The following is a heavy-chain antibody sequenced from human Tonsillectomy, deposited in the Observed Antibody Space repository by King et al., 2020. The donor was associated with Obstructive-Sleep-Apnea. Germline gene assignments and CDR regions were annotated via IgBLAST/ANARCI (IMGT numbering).Heavy chain of an antibody. V-gene: IGHV4-39*07. CDR2: IYYSGST. Sequence: LQLQESGPGLVKPSETLSLTCTVSGGSISSSSYYWGWIRQPPGKGLEWIGSIYYSGSTYYNPSLKSRVTISVDTSKNQFSLKLSSVTAADTAVYYCARMLLGYCSGGSCSPRAPVGMDVWGQGTTVTVSS. D-gene: IGHD2-15*01. CDR3: ARMLLGYCSGGSCSPRAPVGMDV. J-gene: IGHJ6*02. CDR1: GGSISSSSYY.